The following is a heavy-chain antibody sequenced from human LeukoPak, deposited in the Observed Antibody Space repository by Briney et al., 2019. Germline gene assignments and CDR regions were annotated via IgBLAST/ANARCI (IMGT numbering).Heavy chain of an antibody. Sequence: SVKVSCKASGGTFSSYAISWVRQAPGQGLEWMGGIIPIFGTASYAQKFQGRVTITTDESTSTAYMELSSLRSEDTAVYYCARDKDYGGNFGTFDYWGQGTLVTVSS. CDR2: IIPIFGTA. V-gene: IGHV1-69*05. J-gene: IGHJ4*02. CDR1: GGTFSSYA. D-gene: IGHD4-23*01. CDR3: ARDKDYGGNFGTFDY.